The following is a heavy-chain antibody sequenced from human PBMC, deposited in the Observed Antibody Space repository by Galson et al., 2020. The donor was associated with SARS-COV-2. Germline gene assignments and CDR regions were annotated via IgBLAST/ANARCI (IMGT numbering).Heavy chain of an antibody. V-gene: IGHV4-39*01. D-gene: IGHD1-20*01. CDR1: HFSISKSNYF. CDR2: ISYNGKT. J-gene: IGHJ4*02. Sequence: SENLSLTCTSSHFSISKSNYFWGWVRQFPGEGPEWLGSISYNGKTYYSPSFRGRVAIRRDTSRDQFFLDLRYVTAADTAVYYCVRQSPYSTDGPRLIGTTFEDWGQGTLVDVSS. CDR3: VRQSPYSTDGPRLIGTTFED.